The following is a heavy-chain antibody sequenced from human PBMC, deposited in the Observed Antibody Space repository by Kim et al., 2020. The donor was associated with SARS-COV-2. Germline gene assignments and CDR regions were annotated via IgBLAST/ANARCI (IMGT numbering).Heavy chain of an antibody. J-gene: IGHJ4*02. V-gene: IGHV4-39*01. Sequence: SETLSLTCTVSRGSISSHNYYWSWIRQSPRKGLEWIGSISSRGNAYYNPSLKSRVTISVDTSKNQFALKLTSVTAADTAVYFCARQAGLSIFGVLMMTFFDHWGQGNLVTASS. D-gene: IGHD3-3*01. CDR2: ISSRGNA. CDR3: ARQAGLSIFGVLMMTFFDH. CDR1: RGSISSHNYY.